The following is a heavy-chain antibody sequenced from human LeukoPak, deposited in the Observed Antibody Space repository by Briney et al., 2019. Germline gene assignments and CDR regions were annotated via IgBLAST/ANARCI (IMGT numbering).Heavy chain of an antibody. CDR1: GFTFSSYG. V-gene: IGHV3-30*02. CDR3: ARGSHRRYSSSWYSL. J-gene: IGHJ4*02. Sequence: GGSLRLSCAASGFTFSSYGMHWVRQAPGKGLEWVAFIRYDGSNKYYADSVKGRFTISRDNSKNTLYLQMGSLRTEDMAVFYCARGSHRRYSSSWYSLWGQETLVTVSS. D-gene: IGHD6-13*01. CDR2: IRYDGSNK.